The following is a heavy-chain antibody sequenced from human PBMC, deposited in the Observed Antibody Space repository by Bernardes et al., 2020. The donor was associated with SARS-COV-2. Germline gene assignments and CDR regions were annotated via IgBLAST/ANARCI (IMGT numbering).Heavy chain of an antibody. D-gene: IGHD1-26*01. J-gene: IGHJ4*01. V-gene: IGHV1-2*02. CDR2: INPSSGIT. CDR1: GYTFTGYY. Sequence: ASVKVSCKASGYTFTGYYMHWVRQAPGQGLDWMGWINPSSGITNYAQKFQGRVTMTRDTSISTAYMELSRLTSDDTAVYYCARGGRILGATEENDFDYGGHGVPVTVCS. CDR3: ARGGRILGATEENDFDY.